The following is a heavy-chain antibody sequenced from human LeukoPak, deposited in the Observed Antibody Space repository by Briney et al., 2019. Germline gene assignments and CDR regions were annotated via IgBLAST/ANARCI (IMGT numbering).Heavy chain of an antibody. J-gene: IGHJ6*03. CDR1: GYTFTGYY. V-gene: IGHV1-2*02. Sequence: ASVKVSCKASGYTFTGYYMHWVRQAPGQGLEWMGWINPNSGGTNYAQKFQGRVTMTRDTSISTAYMELSRLRSDDTAVYYCARDFNYYGSGTCMDDWGKGTTVTVSS. CDR2: INPNSGGT. D-gene: IGHD3-10*01. CDR3: ARDFNYYGSGTCMDD.